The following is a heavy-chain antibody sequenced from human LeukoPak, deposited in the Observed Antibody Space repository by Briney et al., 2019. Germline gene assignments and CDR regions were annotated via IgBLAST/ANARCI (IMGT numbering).Heavy chain of an antibody. CDR1: GFTFSSYW. Sequence: GGSLRLSCAASGFTFSSYWMSWVRQAPGKGLEWVASIKQDGSEKYYVDFVKGRFSISRDNAKNSLYLQMTSLRGDDTALYYCARDPISPAYYYHYMDVWGKGTTVIVPS. V-gene: IGHV3-7*01. J-gene: IGHJ6*03. CDR3: ARDPISPAYYYHYMDV. CDR2: IKQDGSEK.